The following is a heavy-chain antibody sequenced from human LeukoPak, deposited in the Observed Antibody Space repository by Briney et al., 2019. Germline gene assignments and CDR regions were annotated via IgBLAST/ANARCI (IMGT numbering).Heavy chain of an antibody. V-gene: IGHV1-2*02. D-gene: IGHD2-15*01. Sequence: ASVKVSCKASGYTFTGYYMHWVRQAPGQGLEWMGWINPNSGGTNYAQKFQGRVTMTRDTSISTAYMELSRLRSDDTAVYYCARDPTTYCSGGSCYAPFDYWGQGTLVTVPS. CDR1: GYTFTGYY. CDR2: INPNSGGT. J-gene: IGHJ4*02. CDR3: ARDPTTYCSGGSCYAPFDY.